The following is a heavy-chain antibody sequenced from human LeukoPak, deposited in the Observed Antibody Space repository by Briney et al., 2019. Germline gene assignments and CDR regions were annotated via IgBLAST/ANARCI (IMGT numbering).Heavy chain of an antibody. Sequence: GGSLRLSCSASGSTFSSYAMHWVRQAPGKGLEYFSTISSSGGSTYYIDSVKGRFTISRDSSKNTLYLQMSSLRAEDTAVYYCAFLGGGWLDAFDIWGQGTMVTVSS. CDR1: GSTFSSYA. CDR3: AFLGGGWLDAFDI. V-gene: IGHV3-64D*09. J-gene: IGHJ3*02. D-gene: IGHD5-24*01. CDR2: ISSSGGST.